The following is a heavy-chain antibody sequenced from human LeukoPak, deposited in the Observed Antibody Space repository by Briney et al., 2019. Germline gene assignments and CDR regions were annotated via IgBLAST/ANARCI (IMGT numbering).Heavy chain of an antibody. D-gene: IGHD3-3*02. V-gene: IGHV3-64*02. J-gene: IGHJ4*02. CDR2: ITTNGVST. CDR1: GFSFSIYP. Sequence: GGSLRLSCVASGFSFSIYPMHWVRQAPGRGLEYVSTITTNGVSTYYAESVKGRFTISRDNSKNTLYLQMGSLRAEDMAVYYCVKVLGAYIADYWGQGTLVTVSS. CDR3: VKVLGAYIADY.